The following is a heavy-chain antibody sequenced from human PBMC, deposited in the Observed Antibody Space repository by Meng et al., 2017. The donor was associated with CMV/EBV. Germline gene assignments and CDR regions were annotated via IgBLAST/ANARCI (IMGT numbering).Heavy chain of an antibody. CDR3: ARDGGVGVGGYYYYGMDV. CDR1: GGTFSSYA. D-gene: IGHD3-16*01. V-gene: IGHV1-69*10. Sequence: SVKVSCKASGGTFSSYAISWVRQAPGQGLEWMGGIIPILGIANYAQKFQGRVTITADKSTSTAYMELSSLRSEDTAVYYCARDGGVGVGGYYYYGMDVWGQGTTVTVSS. CDR2: IIPILGIA. J-gene: IGHJ6*02.